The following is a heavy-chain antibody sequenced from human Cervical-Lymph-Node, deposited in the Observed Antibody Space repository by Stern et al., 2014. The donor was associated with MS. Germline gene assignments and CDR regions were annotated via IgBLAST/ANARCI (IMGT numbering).Heavy chain of an antibody. Sequence: LQPGESLILSCAVSGFPFSTSWMTLVRQAPGTGLEWVASIQAAGSEKSYVASVNGPFTISRDNVKNSPLPHMNLLRAQDTAVYYCARAVRELGTWGQGTLVTVSS. CDR3: ARAVRELGT. D-gene: IGHD1-7*01. CDR2: IQAAGSEK. J-gene: IGHJ5*02. CDR1: GFPFSTSW. V-gene: IGHV3-7*01.